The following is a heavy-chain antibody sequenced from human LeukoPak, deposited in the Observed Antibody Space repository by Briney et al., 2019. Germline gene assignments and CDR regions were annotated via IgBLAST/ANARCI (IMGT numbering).Heavy chain of an antibody. Sequence: ASVKVSCKASGYTFTSYYMHWVRQAPGQGLEWMGIINPSGGSTSYAQKFQGRVTMTEDTSTDTAYMELSSLRSEDTAVYYCATDSIDSAFDIWGQGTMVTVSS. CDR1: GYTFTSYY. CDR2: INPSGGST. V-gene: IGHV1-46*01. CDR3: ATDSIDSAFDI. J-gene: IGHJ3*02. D-gene: IGHD3-22*01.